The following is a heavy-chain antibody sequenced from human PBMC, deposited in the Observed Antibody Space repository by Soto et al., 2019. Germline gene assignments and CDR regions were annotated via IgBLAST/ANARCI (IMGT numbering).Heavy chain of an antibody. CDR3: AKDVEFGGYDTFYYFYGRDV. CDR2: ISWNSDYI. D-gene: IGHD5-12*01. J-gene: IGHJ6*02. CDR1: KFTFDDYA. V-gene: IGHV3-9*01. Sequence: EVQLVESGGGLVQPGRSLRLSCAASKFTFDDYAMHWVRQAPGKGLEWVSGISWNSDYIGYADSVKGRFTISRDNAKNSLYLQMNSLRVEDTALYYCAKDVEFGGYDTFYYFYGRDVWGQGTSVTVSS.